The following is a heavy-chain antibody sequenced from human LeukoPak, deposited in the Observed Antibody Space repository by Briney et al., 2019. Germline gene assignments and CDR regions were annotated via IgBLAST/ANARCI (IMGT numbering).Heavy chain of an antibody. Sequence: KASQTLSLTCTVSGGSISSGSYSWSWIRQPAGKGLEWIGRIYTSGSTNYNPSLKSRVTISVDTSKNQFSLKLSSVTAADTAVYYCARGLAHRSRALYYWGQGTLVTVSS. J-gene: IGHJ4*02. CDR3: ARGLAHRSRALYY. CDR2: IYTSGST. D-gene: IGHD2-15*01. V-gene: IGHV4-61*02. CDR1: GGSISSGSYS.